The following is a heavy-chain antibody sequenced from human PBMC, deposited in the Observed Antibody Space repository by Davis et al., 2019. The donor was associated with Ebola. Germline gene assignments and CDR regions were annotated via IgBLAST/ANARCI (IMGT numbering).Heavy chain of an antibody. Sequence: GESLKISCAASGFTFSSYWMSWVRQAPGKGLEWVAVISYDGSNKYYADSVKGRFTISRDNSKNTLYLQMNSLRAEDTAVYYCARDRGSGDSGGFDYWGQGTLVTVSS. V-gene: IGHV3-30*03. CDR2: ISYDGSNK. J-gene: IGHJ4*02. CDR1: GFTFSSYW. CDR3: ARDRGSGDSGGFDY. D-gene: IGHD3-10*01.